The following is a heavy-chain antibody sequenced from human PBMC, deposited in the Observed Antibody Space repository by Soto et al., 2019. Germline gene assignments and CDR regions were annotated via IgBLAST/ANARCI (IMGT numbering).Heavy chain of an antibody. V-gene: IGHV4-59*01. CDR3: ARGGSSAWHNWFDP. Sequence: SETLSLTCTVSGGSINSYYWSWIRQPPGKGLEWIGYIYYSGSTNYNPSLKSRVTISVDTSKNQFSPKLSSVTAADTAVYYCARGGSSAWHNWFDPWGQGTLVTVSS. J-gene: IGHJ5*02. CDR2: IYYSGST. CDR1: GGSINSYY. D-gene: IGHD6-25*01.